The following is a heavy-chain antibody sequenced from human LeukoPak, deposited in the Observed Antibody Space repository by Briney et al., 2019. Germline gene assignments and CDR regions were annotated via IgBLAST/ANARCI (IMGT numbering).Heavy chain of an antibody. CDR1: RFSFSAYY. V-gene: IGHV3-11*05. J-gene: IGHJ6*02. CDR2: ISSSGSNT. Sequence: TGGSLRLSCAGPRFSFSAYYMSWIRQAPGKGLECLAYISSSGSNTNYADSVKGRFTISRDNAKNSLYLQMNSLRAEDTAVYYCATGGGSGSNYYNGMDVWGQGATLTVSS. CDR3: ATGGGSGSNYYNGMDV. D-gene: IGHD3-10*01.